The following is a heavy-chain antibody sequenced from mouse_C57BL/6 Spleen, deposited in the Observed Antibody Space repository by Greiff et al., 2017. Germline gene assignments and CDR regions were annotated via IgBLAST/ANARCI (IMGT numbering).Heavy chain of an antibody. CDR1: GYTFTSYW. J-gene: IGHJ2*01. V-gene: IGHV1-59*01. Sequence: QVQLQQPGAELVRPGTSVKLSCKASGYTFTSYWMHWVKQRPGQGLEWIGVIDPSDSYTNYNQKFKGKATLTVDTSSSTAYMQLSSLTSEDSAVYYCASGSKGGYYFDYWGQGTTLTVSS. D-gene: IGHD1-1*01. CDR3: ASGSKGGYYFDY. CDR2: IDPSDSYT.